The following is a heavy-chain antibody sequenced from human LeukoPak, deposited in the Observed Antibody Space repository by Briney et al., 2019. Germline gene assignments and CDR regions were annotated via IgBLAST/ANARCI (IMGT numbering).Heavy chain of an antibody. J-gene: IGHJ6*02. Sequence: GGSLRLSCAASGFTFSSYSMVWVRQAPGKGLEWVSSISSGSNYIYYADSVKGRFAISRDNARTSLYLQMNSLRAEDTAVYYCARDKAQDSVYYGMDVWGQGTTVTVSS. CDR2: ISSGSNYI. CDR3: ARDKAQDSVYYGMDV. V-gene: IGHV3-21*06. D-gene: IGHD6-6*01. CDR1: GFTFSSYS.